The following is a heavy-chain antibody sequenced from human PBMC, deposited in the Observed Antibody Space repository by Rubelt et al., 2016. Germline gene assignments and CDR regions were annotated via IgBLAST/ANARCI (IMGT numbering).Heavy chain of an antibody. CDR1: GFTFTTYW. CDR2: INQDGSEK. Sequence: GSLRLSCAASGFTFTTYWMSWVRQAPGKGLEWVANINQDGSEKYYVDSVRGRFTISRDNAKNSLYLQMNSLRAEDTAVYYCARDSGLRFLEWLLGYWGQGTLVTVSS. CDR3: ARDSGLRFLEWLLGY. V-gene: IGHV3-7*01. D-gene: IGHD3-3*01. J-gene: IGHJ4*02.